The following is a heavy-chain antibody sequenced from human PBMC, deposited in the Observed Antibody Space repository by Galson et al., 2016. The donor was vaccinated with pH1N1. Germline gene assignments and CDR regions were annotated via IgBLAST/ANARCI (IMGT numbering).Heavy chain of an antibody. CDR1: GFTFSGSA. V-gene: IGHV3-73*01. CDR2: IRSKADSYAT. D-gene: IGHD1-26*01. Sequence: SLRLSCAASGFTFSGSAMHWVRQASGKGLEWVGRIRSKADSYATAYAASVEGRFTISRDDSKNTAYLQMNSLKTEDTAAYYCTRPNSGSYEEFWFDPWGQGTLVTVSS. CDR3: TRPNSGSYEEFWFDP. J-gene: IGHJ5*02.